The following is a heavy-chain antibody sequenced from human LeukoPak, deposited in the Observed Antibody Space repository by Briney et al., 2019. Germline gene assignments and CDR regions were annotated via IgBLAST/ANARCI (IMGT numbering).Heavy chain of an antibody. Sequence: SETLSLTCTVSGGSISSHYWSWIRQPPGKGLEWIGYIFYSGSTNYNPSLKSRVTISVDTSKNQFSLKLNSVTTADTAVYYCARGGYSYGLWGQGTLVTVSS. V-gene: IGHV4-59*11. CDR3: ARGGYSYGL. D-gene: IGHD5-18*01. CDR2: IFYSGST. CDR1: GGSISSHY. J-gene: IGHJ4*02.